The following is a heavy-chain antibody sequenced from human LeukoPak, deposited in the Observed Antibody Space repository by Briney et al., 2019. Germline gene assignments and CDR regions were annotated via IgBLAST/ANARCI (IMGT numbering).Heavy chain of an antibody. V-gene: IGHV3-48*04. CDR1: GFTFSSYW. J-gene: IGHJ5*02. CDR2: ISSSSTTI. CDR3: ARERESRGGDRFDP. D-gene: IGHD3-10*01. Sequence: GGSLRLSCAASGFTFSSYWMSWVRQAPGKGLEWVSYISSSSTTIQYSDSVRGRFTISRDNAKNSLYLQMRSLRAEDTAVYYCARERESRGGDRFDPWGQGALVTVSS.